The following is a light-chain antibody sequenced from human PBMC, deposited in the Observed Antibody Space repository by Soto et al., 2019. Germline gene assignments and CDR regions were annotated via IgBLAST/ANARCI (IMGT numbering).Light chain of an antibody. J-gene: IGLJ7*01. V-gene: IGLV2-11*01. CDR2: DVS. CDR3: CSYAGSYTLV. Sequence: QSALTQPRSVSGSPGQSVTISCTGTSSDVGVYDYVSWYQQHPGKAPKLMIYDVSKRPSGVPDRFSGSKSGNTASLTISGLQAEDEADYYCCSYAGSYTLVLGGGTQLTVL. CDR1: SSDVGVYDY.